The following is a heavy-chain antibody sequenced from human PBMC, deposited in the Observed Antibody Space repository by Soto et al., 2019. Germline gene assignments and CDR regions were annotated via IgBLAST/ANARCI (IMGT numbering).Heavy chain of an antibody. D-gene: IGHD5-12*01. CDR1: GFTFDDYA. J-gene: IGHJ3*02. Sequence: EVQLVESGGGLVQPGRSLRLSCAASGFTFDDYAMHWVRQAPGKGLEWVSGIRWNSGSIGYADSVKGRFTISRDNAKNSLYLQMNSLGAEDTALYYCAKDIGILVARYAFDIWGQGTMVTVSS. CDR2: IRWNSGSI. V-gene: IGHV3-9*01. CDR3: AKDIGILVARYAFDI.